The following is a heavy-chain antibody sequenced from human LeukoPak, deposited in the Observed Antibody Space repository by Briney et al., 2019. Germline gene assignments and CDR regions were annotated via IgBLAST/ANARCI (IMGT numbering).Heavy chain of an antibody. Sequence: ASVKVSCEVSGDTLTELSMHWVRQAPGKGLEWVGGFDPEDGETIYAQKFQGRVTMTEDTSTDTAYMELSSLRSEDTAVYYCLVGELLYFDYWGQGTLVTVSS. CDR2: FDPEDGET. D-gene: IGHD3-10*01. CDR1: GDTLTELS. J-gene: IGHJ4*02. CDR3: LVGELLYFDY. V-gene: IGHV1-24*01.